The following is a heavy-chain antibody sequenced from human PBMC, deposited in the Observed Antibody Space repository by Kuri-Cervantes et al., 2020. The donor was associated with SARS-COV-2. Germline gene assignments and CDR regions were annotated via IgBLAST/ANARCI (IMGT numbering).Heavy chain of an antibody. V-gene: IGHV3-43D*04. CDR1: GFTFDDYA. Sequence: GGSLRLSCAASGFTFDDYAMHWVRQAPGKGLEWVSLISWDGGSTYYADSVKGRFAISRDNSKNSLYLQMNSVRAEDTALYYCAKNLYAMDHRERAFDIWGQGTMVTVSS. J-gene: IGHJ3*02. D-gene: IGHD5-18*01. CDR2: ISWDGGST. CDR3: AKNLYAMDHRERAFDI.